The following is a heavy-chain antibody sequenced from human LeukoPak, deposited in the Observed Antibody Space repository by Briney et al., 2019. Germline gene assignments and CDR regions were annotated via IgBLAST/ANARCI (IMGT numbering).Heavy chain of an antibody. Sequence: PGGSLRLSCAASGFTFSNSGMHWVRQAPGEGLEWVAFIRYDGTNKYYADSVKGRFTISRDNSKNTLYLQVNSLRAEDTAVYYCAKTRGAAFPYYFDYWGQGTLVTVSS. J-gene: IGHJ4*02. D-gene: IGHD1-26*01. CDR1: GFTFSNSG. CDR3: AKTRGAAFPYYFDY. V-gene: IGHV3-30*02. CDR2: IRYDGTNK.